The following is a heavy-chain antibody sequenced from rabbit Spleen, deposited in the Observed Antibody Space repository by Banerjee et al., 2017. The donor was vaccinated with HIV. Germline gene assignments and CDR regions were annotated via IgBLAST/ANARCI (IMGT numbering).Heavy chain of an antibody. CDR2: IDAGSSGFT. Sequence: LEESGGDLVKPGASLTLTCTASGVSFSSSSYMCWVRQAPGKGLEWIACIDAGSSGFTYFATWAKGRFTRSKTSSTTVTLQMTRLTAADTATYFCARDLVGVIGWNFYLWGPGTLVTVS. CDR1: GVSFSSSSY. J-gene: IGHJ4*01. V-gene: IGHV1S40*01. D-gene: IGHD1-1*01. CDR3: ARDLVGVIGWNFYL.